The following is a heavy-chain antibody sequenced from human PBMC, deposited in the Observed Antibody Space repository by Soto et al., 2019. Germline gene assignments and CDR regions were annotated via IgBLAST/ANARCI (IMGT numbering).Heavy chain of an antibody. CDR3: ARDPEYSSSSGPINYWYFDL. V-gene: IGHV4-31*03. D-gene: IGHD6-6*01. CDR1: GGSISSGGYC. CDR2: IYYSGST. Sequence: QVQLQESGPGLVKPSQTLSLTCTVSGGSISSGGYCWSWIRQHPGKGLEWIGYIYYSGSTYYNPSLKSRVTISVDTSKNQFSLKLSSVTAADTAVYYCARDPEYSSSSGPINYWYFDLWGRGTLVTVSS. J-gene: IGHJ2*01.